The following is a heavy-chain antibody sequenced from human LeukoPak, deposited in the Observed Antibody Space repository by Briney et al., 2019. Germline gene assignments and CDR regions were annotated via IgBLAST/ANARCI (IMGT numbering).Heavy chain of an antibody. CDR2: IVVGSGNT. J-gene: IGHJ2*01. V-gene: IGHV1-58*01. Sequence: SVKVSCRASGFTFTSSAVQWVRQARGQRLEWIGWIVVGSGNTNYAQKFQERVTITRAMSTSTAYMELSILRSKDTAVYYCAAATYCGGYCTAWPLYFDLWGRGSLVTVYS. CDR3: AAATYCGGYCTAWPLYFDL. D-gene: IGHD2-21*02. CDR1: GFTFTSSA.